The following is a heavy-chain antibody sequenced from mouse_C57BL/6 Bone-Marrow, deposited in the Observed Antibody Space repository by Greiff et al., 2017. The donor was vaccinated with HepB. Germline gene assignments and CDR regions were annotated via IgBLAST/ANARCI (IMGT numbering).Heavy chain of an antibody. Sequence: QVQLQQPGAELVKPGASVKLSCKASGYTFTSYWMHWVKQRPGQGLEWIGMIHPNSGSTNYNEKFKSKATLTVDKSSSTAYMQLSSLTSEDSAVYYCARSGYYGSIYAMDYWGQGTSVTVSS. CDR1: GYTFTSYW. D-gene: IGHD1-1*01. J-gene: IGHJ4*01. CDR2: IHPNSGST. CDR3: ARSGYYGSIYAMDY. V-gene: IGHV1-64*01.